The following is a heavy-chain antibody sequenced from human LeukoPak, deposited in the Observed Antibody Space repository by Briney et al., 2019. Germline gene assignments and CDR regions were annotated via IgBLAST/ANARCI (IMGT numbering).Heavy chain of an antibody. D-gene: IGHD3-9*01. CDR2: VYSSGTT. V-gene: IGHV4-59*08. CDR1: GHSISGYY. Sequence: SETLSLTCTVSGHSISGYYWSWIRQPPGKGLEWIGYVYSSGTTNYNPSLKSRVTISVDTSKNQFSLKLSSVTAADTAVYYCARHQTVGGLRYFDWLLGYYFDYWGQGTLVTVSS. CDR3: ARHQTVGGLRYFDWLLGYYFDY. J-gene: IGHJ4*02.